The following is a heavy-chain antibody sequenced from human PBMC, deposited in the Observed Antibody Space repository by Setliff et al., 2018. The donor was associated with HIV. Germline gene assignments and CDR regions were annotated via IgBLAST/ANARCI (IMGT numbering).Heavy chain of an antibody. CDR3: ARGGLLFGMMNYFDS. Sequence: ASVKVSCKAFGYSFTSYGISWVRQAPGQGLEWMGWISTYNGNTNYAQKFQGRISMTRDTSTSTVYMELSSLRSEDTAVYYCARGGLLFGMMNYFDSWGQGTLVTVSS. D-gene: IGHD1-26*01. J-gene: IGHJ4*02. CDR2: ISTYNGNT. V-gene: IGHV1-18*01. CDR1: GYSFTSYG.